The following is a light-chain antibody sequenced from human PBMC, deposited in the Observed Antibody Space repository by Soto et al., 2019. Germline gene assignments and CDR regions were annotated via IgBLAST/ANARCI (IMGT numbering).Light chain of an antibody. CDR3: QSYDSSLSGWKEV. CDR2: GNS. Sequence: QLVLTQPPSVSGAPGQRVTISCTGSSSNIGAGYDVHWYQQLPGTAPKLLIYGNSNRPSGVPDRFSGSKSGTSASLAITGLQAEDEADYYCQSYDSSLSGWKEVFGGGTKLTVL. CDR1: SSNIGAGYD. J-gene: IGLJ2*01. V-gene: IGLV1-40*01.